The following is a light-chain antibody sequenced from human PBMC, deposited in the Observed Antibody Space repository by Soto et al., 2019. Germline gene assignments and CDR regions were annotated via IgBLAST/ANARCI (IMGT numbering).Light chain of an antibody. CDR2: NAS. CDR1: QTVTNL. CDR3: EPRYRVLET. Sequence: EIVLTQSPGTLSLSPGERATLSCRASQTVTNLLVWYQQKPGQSSSLLIYNASRRATGIRARFSGSGSATDFILAVSSIEPEDFAVYYCEPRYRVLETFGQRTTVQIK. J-gene: IGKJ1*01. V-gene: IGKV3-11*01.